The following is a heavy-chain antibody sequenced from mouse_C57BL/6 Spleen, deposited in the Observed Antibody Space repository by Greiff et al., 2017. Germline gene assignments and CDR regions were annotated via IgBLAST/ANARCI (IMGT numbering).Heavy chain of an antibody. CDR3: SNWYFDV. CDR1: GFTFSSYA. J-gene: IGHJ1*03. CDR2: ISDGGSYT. V-gene: IGHV5-4*01. Sequence: EVQGVESGGGLVKPGGSLKLSCAASGFTFSSYAMSWVRQTPEKRLEWVATISDGGSYTYYPDNVKGRFTISRDNAKNNLYLQMSHLKSEDTAMYYCSNWYFDVWGTGTTVTVSS.